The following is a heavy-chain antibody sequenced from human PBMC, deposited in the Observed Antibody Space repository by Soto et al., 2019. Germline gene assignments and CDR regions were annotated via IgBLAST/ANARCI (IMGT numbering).Heavy chain of an antibody. CDR3: ARVTPGHNLSYFSGLDF. CDR1: GFTFDTYG. D-gene: IGHD1-1*01. Sequence: PGGSLRLSCVASGFTFDTYGIHWVRQFPGKGLQWVALISYEGSNTYYADSVRGRFIISRDNSKNTLYLQMNTLRPEDTGVYYCARVTPGHNLSYFSGLDFWGQGTSVTVS. CDR2: ISYEGSNT. V-gene: IGHV3-30-3*01. J-gene: IGHJ6*02.